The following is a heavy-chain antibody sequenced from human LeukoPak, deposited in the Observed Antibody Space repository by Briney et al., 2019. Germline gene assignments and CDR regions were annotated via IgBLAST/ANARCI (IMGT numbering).Heavy chain of an antibody. Sequence: PSETLSLTCIVSGGSISSSSYYWGWIRQPPGKGLEWIGSIYYSGSTYYNPSLKSRVTISVDTSKNQFSLKLSSVTAADTAVYYCARRTSSGYYYFDYWGQGTLVTVSS. V-gene: IGHV4-39*01. CDR3: ARRTSSGYYYFDY. J-gene: IGHJ4*02. D-gene: IGHD3-22*01. CDR1: GGSISSSSYY. CDR2: IYYSGST.